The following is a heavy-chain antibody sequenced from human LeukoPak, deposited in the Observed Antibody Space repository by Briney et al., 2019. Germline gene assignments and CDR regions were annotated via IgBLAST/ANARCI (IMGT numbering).Heavy chain of an antibody. V-gene: IGHV3-15*01. CDR3: TTKTAMTASGVDY. CDR2: IKTKTDGVTT. Sequence: RPGGSLRLSCAASGFSFSYAWMSWVRQAPGRGLEWVGRIKTKTDGVTTDYAAPVKGRFTISRDDSKSTLYLQMNSLKTEDTAVYYCTTKTAMTASGVDYWGQRTLVTVSS. J-gene: IGHJ4*02. CDR1: GFSFSYAW. D-gene: IGHD4-17*01.